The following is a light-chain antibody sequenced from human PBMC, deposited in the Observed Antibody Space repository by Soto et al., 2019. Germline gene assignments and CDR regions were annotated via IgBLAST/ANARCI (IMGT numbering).Light chain of an antibody. CDR3: QQRSNWPLYT. V-gene: IGKV3D-20*02. CDR1: QSIISNF. CDR2: EAS. J-gene: IGKJ2*01. Sequence: EIVLTQSPGTLSLSPGERATLSCGASQSIISNFLAWYQQKPGQAPRLLIYEASRRATGIPDRFSGSGSGTDFTLTISRLEPEDSAVYFCQQRSNWPLYTFGRGTKVDIK.